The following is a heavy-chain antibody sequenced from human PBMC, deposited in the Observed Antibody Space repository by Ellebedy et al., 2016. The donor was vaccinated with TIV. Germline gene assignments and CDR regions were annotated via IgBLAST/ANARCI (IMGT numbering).Heavy chain of an antibody. J-gene: IGHJ4*02. D-gene: IGHD2-15*01. CDR1: GFTFSHAW. Sequence: PGGSLRLSCVGSGFTFSHAWLNWVRQAPGKGLEWIGRIKSKTDGRTKDYAAPVKGRFTISRDDSKDTLYMQMNSLKTDDTAVYYCTELHGGPGYCSGCGCWGQGSLVTVSS. CDR2: IKSKTDGRTK. CDR3: TELHGGPGYCSGCGC. V-gene: IGHV3-15*01.